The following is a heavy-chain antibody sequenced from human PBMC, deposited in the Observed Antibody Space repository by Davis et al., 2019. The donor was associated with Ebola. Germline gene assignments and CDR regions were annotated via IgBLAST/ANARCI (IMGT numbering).Heavy chain of an antibody. CDR3: AREGRVFALDY. D-gene: IGHD3-3*01. V-gene: IGHV3-74*01. CDR1: GFTFSSYW. J-gene: IGHJ4*02. CDR2: IKTDGSLT. Sequence: HTGGSLRLSCAASGFTFSSYWMHWVRQVPGKGLVWVSRIKTDGSLTGYGDSVQGRFIISRDNAKNTVYLQMNGLRADDTAVYYCAREGRVFALDYWGQGALVTVSS.